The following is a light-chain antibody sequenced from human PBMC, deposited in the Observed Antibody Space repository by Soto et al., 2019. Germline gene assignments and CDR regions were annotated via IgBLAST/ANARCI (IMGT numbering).Light chain of an antibody. J-gene: IGKJ1*01. Sequence: EIVLTQSPATLSLSPGDRATLSCRASQSVTSNYLAWYQQKPGQAPRLLIFGASIRVTGIPDRFIGSGSGTDFTLTISRLEPEDFAVYYCQHYVTSLTTFGQGTKVEVK. CDR3: QHYVTSLTT. V-gene: IGKV3-20*01. CDR2: GAS. CDR1: QSVTSNY.